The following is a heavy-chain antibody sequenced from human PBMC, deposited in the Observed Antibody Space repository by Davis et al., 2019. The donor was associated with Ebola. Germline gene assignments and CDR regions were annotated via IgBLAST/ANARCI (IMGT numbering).Heavy chain of an antibody. D-gene: IGHD3-10*01. CDR2: INHSGRS. V-gene: IGHV4-34*01. CDR1: GGSFKSYY. CDR3: VRSVTMIRGVIPWFDP. Sequence: SETLSLTCAVYGGSFKSYYWNWIRQPPGKGLEWIGEINHSGRSKYNPSLKSRVTMSADTSKNQDSLKLSSVTAADTAVYYCVRSVTMIRGVIPWFDPWGQGTLVAVSS. J-gene: IGHJ5*01.